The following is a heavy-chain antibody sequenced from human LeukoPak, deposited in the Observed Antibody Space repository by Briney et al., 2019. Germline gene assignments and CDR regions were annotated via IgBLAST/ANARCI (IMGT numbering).Heavy chain of an antibody. CDR1: GFSFSAYG. Sequence: GGSLRLSCAASGFSFSAYGVHWVRQAPGKGLEWVAVISYDGSNKYYADSVKGRFTISRDNSKNTLYLQMNSLRAEDTAVYYCAKDTMVRGRATGRYFQHWGQGTLVTVSS. J-gene: IGHJ1*01. CDR3: AKDTMVRGRATGRYFQH. D-gene: IGHD3-10*01. CDR2: ISYDGSNK. V-gene: IGHV3-30*18.